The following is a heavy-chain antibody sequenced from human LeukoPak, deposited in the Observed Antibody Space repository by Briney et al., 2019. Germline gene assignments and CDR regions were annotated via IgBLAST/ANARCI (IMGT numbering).Heavy chain of an antibody. CDR3: ARVTGYRIEDYFDY. CDR1: GGSISSSSYY. J-gene: IGHJ4*02. CDR2: IYYSGST. V-gene: IGHV4-61*05. D-gene: IGHD6-13*01. Sequence: PSETLSLTCTVSGGSISSSSYYWGWIRQPPGKGLEWIGYIYYSGSTNYNPSPKSRVTISVEASKNEFSLKLRSVIAADTAVYYCARVTGYRIEDYFDYWGQGTLVTVSS.